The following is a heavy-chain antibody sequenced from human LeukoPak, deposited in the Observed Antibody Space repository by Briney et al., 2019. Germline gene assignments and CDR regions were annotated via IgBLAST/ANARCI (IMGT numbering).Heavy chain of an antibody. J-gene: IGHJ4*02. CDR2: ISSSGSTI. V-gene: IGHV3-11*01. CDR1: GFTFSDYY. CDR3: ARDSYYDFWSGYYTGIGY. Sequence: GKSLRLSCAASGFTFSDYYMSWIRQAPGKGLEWVSYISSSGSTIYYADSVKGRFTISRDNAKNSLYLQMNSLRAEDTAVYYCARDSYYDFWSGYYTGIGYWGQGTLVTVSS. D-gene: IGHD3-3*01.